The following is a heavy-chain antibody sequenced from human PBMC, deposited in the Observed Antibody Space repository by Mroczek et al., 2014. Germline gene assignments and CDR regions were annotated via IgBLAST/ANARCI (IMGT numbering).Heavy chain of an antibody. CDR2: IIPIFGTA. D-gene: IGHD3-3*01. Sequence: QVQLQESGAEVKKPGSSVKVSCKASGGTFSSYAISWVRQAPGQGLEWMGGIIPIFGTANYAQKFQGRVTITADESTSTAYMELSSLRSEDTAVYYCARTIFGVVKMGYYMDVWGKGTTVTVSS. J-gene: IGHJ6*03. CDR1: GGTFSSYA. CDR3: ARTIFGVVKMGYYMDV. V-gene: IGHV1-69*01.